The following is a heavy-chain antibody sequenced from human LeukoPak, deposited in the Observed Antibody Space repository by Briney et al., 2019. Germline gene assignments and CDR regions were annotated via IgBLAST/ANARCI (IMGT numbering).Heavy chain of an antibody. D-gene: IGHD3-22*01. CDR1: GFTFDDRG. J-gene: IGHJ3*02. Sequence: PGGSLRLSCAASGFTFDDRGMSWVRQAPGKGLEWVSGINWNGVSTGYADSVKGRFTISRDNAKNSLYLQMNSLRAEDTALYYCAREQMTSGMIVVVITSHAFDMWGQGTMVTVSS. CDR3: AREQMTSGMIVVVITSHAFDM. V-gene: IGHV3-20*04. CDR2: INWNGVST.